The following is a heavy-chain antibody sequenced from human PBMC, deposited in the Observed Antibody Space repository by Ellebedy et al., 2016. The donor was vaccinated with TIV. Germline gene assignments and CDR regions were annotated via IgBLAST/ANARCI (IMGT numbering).Heavy chain of an antibody. CDR3: ATSIVGAPVLGADY. CDR2: IWHDGSNK. CDR1: GLTFSSYG. D-gene: IGHD1-26*01. V-gene: IGHV3-33*01. J-gene: IGHJ4*02. Sequence: GGSLRLXCAASGLTFSSYGMHWVRQAPGKGLEWVAVIWHDGSNKYYADSVKGRFSISRDNYHNMLYLQMNNLRAEDTAVYHCATSIVGAPVLGADYWGQGTLVTVSS.